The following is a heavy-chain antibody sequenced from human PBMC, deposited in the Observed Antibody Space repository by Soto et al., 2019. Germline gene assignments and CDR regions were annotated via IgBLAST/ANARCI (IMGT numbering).Heavy chain of an antibody. Sequence: QVQLVQSGAEVKKPGASVKVSCKASGYTFTSYGISWVRQAPGQGLEWMGWISAYNGNTNYAQKLQGRVTMTTDTSTSPAYMELRSLRSDDTAVYYCARTTMPIVVVVAANYYGMDVWGQGTTVTVSS. CDR2: ISAYNGNT. V-gene: IGHV1-18*04. CDR3: ARTTMPIVVVVAANYYGMDV. CDR1: GYTFTSYG. D-gene: IGHD2-15*01. J-gene: IGHJ6*02.